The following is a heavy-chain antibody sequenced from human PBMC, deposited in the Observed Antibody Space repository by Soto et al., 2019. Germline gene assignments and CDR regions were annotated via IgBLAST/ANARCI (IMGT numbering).Heavy chain of an antibody. J-gene: IGHJ4*02. Sequence: QVQLVESGGGVVQPGRSLRLSCAASGFTFSSYGMHWVRQAPGKGLEWVAVISYDGSNKYYADSVKGRFTISRDNDKNTLYLRITGLRAEDTAVYYCANDKGRVGATPHYWGQGTLVTVSS. CDR1: GFTFSSYG. CDR2: ISYDGSNK. CDR3: ANDKGRVGATPHY. D-gene: IGHD1-26*01. V-gene: IGHV3-30*18.